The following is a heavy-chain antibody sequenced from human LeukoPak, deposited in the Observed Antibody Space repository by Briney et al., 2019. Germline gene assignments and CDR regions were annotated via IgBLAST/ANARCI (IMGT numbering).Heavy chain of an antibody. Sequence: GGSLRLACAVSGFTISDHYMSWIRQAPGKGPEWLSYISSSGGTIYYADSVKGRFTISKDNAKNSVYLQMDSLRAEDTAVYYCARDRSAARRYYYGMDVWGQGTTVTVSS. CDR1: GFTISDHY. V-gene: IGHV3-11*01. CDR3: ARDRSAARRYYYGMDV. J-gene: IGHJ6*02. CDR2: ISSSGGTI. D-gene: IGHD6-6*01.